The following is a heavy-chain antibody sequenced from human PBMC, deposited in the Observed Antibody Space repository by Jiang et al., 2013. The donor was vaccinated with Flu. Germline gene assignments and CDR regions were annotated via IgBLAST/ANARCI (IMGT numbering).Heavy chain of an antibody. Sequence: QLVESGGGVVQPGQSLRLSCAASGFTFSRYGMHWVRQAPGKGLEWVAAIWYDGTNKYYGGSVKGRFTVSRDNSKNTLYVEMYSLRAEDTAVYYCARMTMVRGPIIDYSNAMDVWGQGTTVTVAS. CDR2: IWYDGTNK. V-gene: IGHV3-33*08. D-gene: IGHD3-10*01. J-gene: IGHJ6*02. CDR1: GFTFSRYG. CDR3: ARMTMVRGPIIDYSNAMDV.